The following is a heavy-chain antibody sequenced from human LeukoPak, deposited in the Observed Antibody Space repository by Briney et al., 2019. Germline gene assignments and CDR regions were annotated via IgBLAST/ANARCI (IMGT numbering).Heavy chain of an antibody. D-gene: IGHD3-22*01. V-gene: IGHV4-30-2*01. Sequence: SQTLSLTCAVSGGSISSGGYSWSWIRQPPGKGLEWIGYIYHSGSTYYNTSLKSRVTISVDRSKNQFSLKLSSVTAADTAAYYCASFNSSGYFDYWGQGTLVTVSS. CDR3: ASFNSSGYFDY. CDR2: IYHSGST. J-gene: IGHJ4*02. CDR1: GGSISSGGYS.